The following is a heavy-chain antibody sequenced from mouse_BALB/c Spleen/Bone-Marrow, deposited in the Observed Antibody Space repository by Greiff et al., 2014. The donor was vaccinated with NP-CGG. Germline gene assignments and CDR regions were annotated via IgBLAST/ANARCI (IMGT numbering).Heavy chain of an antibody. CDR2: ISSGGSYT. Sequence: EVKLVESGGGLVKPGGSLKLSCAASGFTFSTYAMSWVRQTPEKRLEWVATISSGGSYTYYPDSVKGRFTISRDNAKNTLYLQMSSLRSEDTAMYYCARITTVVATGDYWGQGTTLIVSS. CDR1: GFTFSTYA. J-gene: IGHJ2*01. D-gene: IGHD1-1*01. V-gene: IGHV5-9-1*01. CDR3: ARITTVVATGDY.